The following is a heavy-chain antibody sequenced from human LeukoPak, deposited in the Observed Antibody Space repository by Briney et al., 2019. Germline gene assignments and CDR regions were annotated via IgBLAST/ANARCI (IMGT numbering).Heavy chain of an antibody. CDR3: TRDYYGDYFFDY. J-gene: IGHJ4*02. D-gene: IGHD4-17*01. Sequence: GGSLRLSCEASGFIITGHSMNWVRQAPGKGLEWVAVISYDGSNKYYADSVKGRFTISRDNSKNTLYLQMNSLRAEDTAVYYCTRDYYGDYFFDYWGQGTLVTVSS. CDR2: ISYDGSNK. V-gene: IGHV3-30*03. CDR1: GFIITGHS.